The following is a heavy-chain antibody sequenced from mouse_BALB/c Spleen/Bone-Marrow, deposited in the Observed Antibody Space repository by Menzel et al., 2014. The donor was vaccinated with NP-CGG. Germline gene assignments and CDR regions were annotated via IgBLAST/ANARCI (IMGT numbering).Heavy chain of an antibody. J-gene: IGHJ4*01. V-gene: IGHV3-1*02. D-gene: IGHD2-14*01. CDR3: ARWRYDPYAMDY. CDR2: IHYSGST. CDR1: GYSITSGYS. Sequence: EVQLQQSGPDLVKPSQSLSLTCTVTGYSITSGYSWHWIRQFPGNKLAWMGYIHYSGSTNYNPSLKSRISITRDTSKNQCFLQLNSVTTEDTATYYCARWRYDPYAMDYWGQGTSVTVSS.